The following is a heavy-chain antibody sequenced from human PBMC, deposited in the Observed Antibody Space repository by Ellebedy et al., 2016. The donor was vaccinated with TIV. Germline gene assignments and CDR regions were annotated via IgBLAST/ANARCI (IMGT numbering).Heavy chain of an antibody. CDR1: GGSISSYY. CDR2: IYYSGRS. Sequence: SETLSLTCTVSGGSISSYYWSWIRQLPGKGLEWIGYIYYSGRSNYNPSLKRRVSIAVDKSKNQFSLKLSSVTAADTGVYYCARRNPLQVGAIDYWGQGTLVTVSS. CDR3: ARRNPLQVGAIDY. V-gene: IGHV4-59*08. J-gene: IGHJ4*02. D-gene: IGHD1-26*01.